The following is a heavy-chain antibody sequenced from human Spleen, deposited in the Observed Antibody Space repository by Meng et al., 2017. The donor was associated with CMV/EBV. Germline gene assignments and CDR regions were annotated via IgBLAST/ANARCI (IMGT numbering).Heavy chain of an antibody. Sequence: SVKVSCKASGGTFSSYAISWVRQAPGQGIEWMGGIIPIFGTANYAQKFQGRITITTDESTSTAYMELSRLRSDDTAVYYCARDRSLYYHGSGTYYILDYWGQGTLVTVSS. J-gene: IGHJ4*02. CDR3: ARDRSLYYHGSGTYYILDY. D-gene: IGHD3-10*01. CDR2: IIPIFGTA. V-gene: IGHV1-69*05. CDR1: GGTFSSYA.